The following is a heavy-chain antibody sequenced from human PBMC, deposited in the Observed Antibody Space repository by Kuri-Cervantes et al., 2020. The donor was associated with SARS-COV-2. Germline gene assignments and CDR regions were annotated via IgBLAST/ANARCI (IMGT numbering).Heavy chain of an antibody. Sequence: GGSLRLSCTASVFTLSSFAMHWVRQAPGKGLEWVAVISDDGSNKFYSDSVRGRFTISRDNSKNTLYLQMDSLRVEDTAVYYCVKDFWSGYPMYYFDYWGQGTQVTVSS. J-gene: IGHJ4*02. D-gene: IGHD3-3*01. CDR3: VKDFWSGYPMYYFDY. V-gene: IGHV3-30*18. CDR2: ISDDGSNK. CDR1: VFTLSSFA.